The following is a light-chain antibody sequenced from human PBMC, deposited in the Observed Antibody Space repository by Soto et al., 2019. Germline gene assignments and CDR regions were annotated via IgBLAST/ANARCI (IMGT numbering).Light chain of an antibody. CDR2: DVT. V-gene: IGLV2-11*01. J-gene: IGLJ1*01. Sequence: QSALTQPRSVSGSPGQSVTISCTGTSSDVGGYNFVSWYQQHPGKAPKLIIYDVTQRPSDVPDRFSASKSGNTASLTISGLQTEDEADYYCSSYTSSSTLGVFGTGTKLTVL. CDR1: SSDVGGYNF. CDR3: SSYTSSSTLGV.